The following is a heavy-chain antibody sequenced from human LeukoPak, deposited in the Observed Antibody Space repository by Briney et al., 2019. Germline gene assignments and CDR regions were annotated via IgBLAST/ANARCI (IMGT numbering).Heavy chain of an antibody. V-gene: IGHV3-73*01. D-gene: IGHD2-15*01. CDR1: GFTFSGSA. J-gene: IGHJ4*02. CDR2: IRSKTNSYAT. Sequence: GGSLRLSCAASGFTFSGSAMHWVRQASGKGLEWVGRIRSKTNSYATSYAASVKGRFALSRDDSKNTAYLQMNSLRAEDTAVYYCAKCARREGYSLSGEIDYWGQGTLVTVSS. CDR3: AKCARREGYSLSGEIDY.